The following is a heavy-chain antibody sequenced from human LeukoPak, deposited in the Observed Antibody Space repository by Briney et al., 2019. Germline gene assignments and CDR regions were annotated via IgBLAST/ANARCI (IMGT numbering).Heavy chain of an antibody. CDR3: AREEYSSSSFDY. D-gene: IGHD6-6*01. Sequence: GGSLRLSCAASGFTFSSYAMHWVRQAPGKGLEWVAVISYDRSNKYYADSVKGRFTISRDNSKNTLYLQMNSLRAEDTAVYYCAREEYSSSSFDYWGQGTLVTVSS. CDR1: GFTFSSYA. V-gene: IGHV3-30-3*01. J-gene: IGHJ4*02. CDR2: ISYDRSNK.